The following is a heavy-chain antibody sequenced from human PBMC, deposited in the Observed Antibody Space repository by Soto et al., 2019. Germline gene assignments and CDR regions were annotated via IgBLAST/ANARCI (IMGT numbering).Heavy chain of an antibody. V-gene: IGHV5-10-1*01. J-gene: IGHJ6*02. Sequence: GESLKISCKGSGYSFTSYWISWVRQMPGKGLEWMGRIDPSDSYTNYSPSFQGHVTISADKSISTAYLQWSSLKASDTAIYYCARHMFVGYSSSWYGMDVWGQGTTVTVSS. D-gene: IGHD6-13*01. CDR3: ARHMFVGYSSSWYGMDV. CDR1: GYSFTSYW. CDR2: IDPSDSYT.